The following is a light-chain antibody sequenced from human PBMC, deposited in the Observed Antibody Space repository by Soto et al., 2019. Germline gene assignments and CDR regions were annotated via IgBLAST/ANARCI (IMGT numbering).Light chain of an antibody. CDR1: SSNIGAPFD. CDR2: GNS. J-gene: IGLJ2*01. Sequence: QAVVTQPPSVSGAPGQRVSISCTGSSSNIGAPFDVHWYQQFPGTVPKLLIFGNSNRPSGVPDRFSGSKSGTSASLAITGLQAEDEADYYCQSFDSSLRALVFGGGTKVTVL. CDR3: QSFDSSLRALV. V-gene: IGLV1-40*01.